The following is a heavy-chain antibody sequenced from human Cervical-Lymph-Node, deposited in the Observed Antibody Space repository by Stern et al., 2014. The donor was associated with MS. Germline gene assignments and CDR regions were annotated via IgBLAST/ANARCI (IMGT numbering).Heavy chain of an antibody. V-gene: IGHV1-46*01. Sequence: QVQLVQSGPEVKKTGASVKLSCKAPGYTFTSSSMHWVRQAPGQGLEWMGIIKPSGDSTTYARKFQSRVTMTRDTSSSTVYMELSSLGSEDTAVYCCARGQRYFDYWGQGTLVTVSS. CDR3: ARGQRYFDY. J-gene: IGHJ4*02. CDR2: IKPSGDST. CDR1: GYTFTSSS.